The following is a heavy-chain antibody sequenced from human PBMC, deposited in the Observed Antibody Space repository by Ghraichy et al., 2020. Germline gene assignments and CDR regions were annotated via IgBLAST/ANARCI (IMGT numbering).Heavy chain of an antibody. Sequence: GGSLRLSCAASGFTFSSYSMNWVRQAPGKGLEWVSSISSSSSYIYYADSVKGRFTISRDNAKNSLYLQMNSLRAEDTAVYYCAREAAGSTSCYLYCYYYGMDVWGQGTTVTVSS. CDR3: AREAAGSTSCYLYCYYYGMDV. J-gene: IGHJ6*02. V-gene: IGHV3-21*01. D-gene: IGHD2-2*01. CDR1: GFTFSSYS. CDR2: ISSSSSYI.